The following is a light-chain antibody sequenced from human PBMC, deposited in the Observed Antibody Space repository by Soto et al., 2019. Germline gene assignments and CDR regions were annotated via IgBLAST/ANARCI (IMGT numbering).Light chain of an antibody. V-gene: IGKV3-20*01. CDR3: QQYGSSPSLT. CDR1: QSVSSSY. J-gene: IGKJ4*01. Sequence: EIVLTPSPGTLSLSPVERATLSCRASQSVSSSYLAWYQQKPGQAPRLLIYGASSRATGIPDRFSGSGSGTDFTLTISRLEPEDFAVYYCQQYGSSPSLTFGGGTKVDIK. CDR2: GAS.